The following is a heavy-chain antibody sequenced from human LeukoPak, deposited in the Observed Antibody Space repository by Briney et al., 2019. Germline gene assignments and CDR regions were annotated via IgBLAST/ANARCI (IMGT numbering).Heavy chain of an antibody. Sequence: SETLSLTCTVSGASINTYYWSWIRQPPGKGLEWIGYIYYSGTTSYNPSLKTRVTISIDTSKNQFSLKLSSVTAADTAVYYCARLSYSNLYSSGWHFDYWGQGTLVTVSS. CDR2: IYYSGTT. V-gene: IGHV4-59*01. CDR1: GASINTYY. J-gene: IGHJ4*02. CDR3: ARLSYSNLYSSGWHFDY. D-gene: IGHD6-19*01.